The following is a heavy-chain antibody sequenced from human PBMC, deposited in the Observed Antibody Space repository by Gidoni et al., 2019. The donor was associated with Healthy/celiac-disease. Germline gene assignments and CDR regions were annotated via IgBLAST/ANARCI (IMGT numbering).Heavy chain of an antibody. Sequence: QVQLVQSGAEVKKPGSSVKVSCKASGGTFSSYAISWVRQAPGQGLEWMGGIIPIFGTATYAQKFQGRVTITADESTSTAYMELSSLRSEDTAVYYCARPKPYSSSSGYYYYGMDVWGQGTTVTVSS. D-gene: IGHD6-6*01. J-gene: IGHJ6*02. CDR1: GGTFSSYA. V-gene: IGHV1-69*01. CDR3: ARPKPYSSSSGYYYYGMDV. CDR2: IIPIFGTA.